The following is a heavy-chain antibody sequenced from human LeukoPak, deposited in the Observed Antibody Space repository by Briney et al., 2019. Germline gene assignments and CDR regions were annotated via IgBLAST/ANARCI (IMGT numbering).Heavy chain of an antibody. CDR1: GFTFGDYA. CDR2: IRSKAYGGTT. J-gene: IGHJ4*02. D-gene: IGHD4-17*01. CDR3: TRGGYDYGDYGAYYFDY. V-gene: IGHV3-49*04. Sequence: SLRLSCTASGFTFGDYAMSWVRQAPGKGLEWVGFIRSKAYGGTTEYAASVKGRFTISRDDSKSIAYLQMNSLKTEDTAVYYCTRGGYDYGDYGAYYFDYWGQGTLVTVSS.